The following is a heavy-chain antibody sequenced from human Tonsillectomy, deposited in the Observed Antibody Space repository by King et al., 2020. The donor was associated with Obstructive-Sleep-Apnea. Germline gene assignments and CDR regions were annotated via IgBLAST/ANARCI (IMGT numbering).Heavy chain of an antibody. D-gene: IGHD3-22*01. CDR2: ISGSGGST. CDR3: AKVKAYYYDSSGLYYFDY. V-gene: IGHV3-23*04. J-gene: IGHJ4*02. Sequence: VQLVESGGGLVQPGGSLRLSCAASGFTFSSYAMSWVRQAPGKGLEWVSAISGSGGSTYYADSVKGRFTISRDNSKNTLYLQMNSLRAEDTAVYYCAKVKAYYYDSSGLYYFDYWGQGTLVTVSS. CDR1: GFTFSSYA.